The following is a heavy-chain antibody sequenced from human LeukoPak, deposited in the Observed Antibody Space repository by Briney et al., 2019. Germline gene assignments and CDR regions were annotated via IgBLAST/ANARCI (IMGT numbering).Heavy chain of an antibody. CDR2: INTNTGNP. CDR3: ARAKYYDFWSGYYLGYYYYYYMDV. J-gene: IGHJ6*03. V-gene: IGHV7-4-1*02. Sequence: ASVKVSCKASGYTFTSYAMNWVRQAPGQGLEWMGWINTNTGNPTYAQGFTGRFVFSLDTSVSTAYLRISSLKAEDTAVYYCARAKYYDFWSGYYLGYYYYYYMDVWGKGTTVTVSS. D-gene: IGHD3-3*01. CDR1: GYTFTSYA.